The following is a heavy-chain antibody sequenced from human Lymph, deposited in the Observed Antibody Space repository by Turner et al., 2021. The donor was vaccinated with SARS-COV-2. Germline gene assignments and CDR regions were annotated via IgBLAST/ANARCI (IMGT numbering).Heavy chain of an antibody. Sequence: EVQLVESGGGVVQPGGSLRLSCAASGFTFDDYAMHWVRQAPGKGLEWVSLISGDGGSTYYADSVKGRFTISRDDSKNSLYLQSNSLRTEDTALYYCAKEGLSGRRLQFVPYFAYWGQGTLVSVSS. CDR3: AKEGLSGRRLQFVPYFAY. D-gene: IGHD5-12*01. CDR1: GFTFDDYA. V-gene: IGHV3-43*02. CDR2: ISGDGGST. J-gene: IGHJ4*02.